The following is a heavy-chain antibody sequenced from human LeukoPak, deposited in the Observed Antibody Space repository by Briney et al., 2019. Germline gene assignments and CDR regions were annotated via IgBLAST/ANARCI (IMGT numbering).Heavy chain of an antibody. D-gene: IGHD6-19*01. Sequence: ASVKVSCKASGYTFTGYYMHWVRQAPGQGLEWMGRINPNSGGTNYAQKFQGRVTMTRDTSISTAYMELSRLRFDDTAVYYCARASSGWYYFDYWGQGTLVTVSS. CDR1: GYTFTGYY. CDR3: ARASSGWYYFDY. CDR2: INPNSGGT. V-gene: IGHV1-2*06. J-gene: IGHJ4*02.